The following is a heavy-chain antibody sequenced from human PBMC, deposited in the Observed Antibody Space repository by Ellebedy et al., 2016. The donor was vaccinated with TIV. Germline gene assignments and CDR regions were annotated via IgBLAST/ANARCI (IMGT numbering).Heavy chain of an antibody. CDR3: ARRYFDY. V-gene: IGHV3-7*03. J-gene: IGHJ4*02. CDR2: IKQDGSER. Sequence: GESLKISXAASGFTFSSYWMSWVRQAPGKGLEWVANIKQDGSERYYVDSVKGRFTISRDNAKTSLYLQMNSLRAEDTAVYYCARRYFDYWGQGTLVTVSS. CDR1: GFTFSSYW.